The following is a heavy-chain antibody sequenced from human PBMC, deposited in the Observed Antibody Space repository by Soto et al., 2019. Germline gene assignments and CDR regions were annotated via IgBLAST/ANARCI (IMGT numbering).Heavy chain of an antibody. CDR1: GFTFSSYA. CDR3: AKGLKGSYRYDY. Sequence: PGGSLILSCAASGFTFSSYAMSWVRQAPGKGLEWVSAISGSGGSTYYADSVKGRFTISRDNSKNTLYLQMNSLRAEDTAVYYWAKGLKGSYRYDYWGQGTLVTVSS. J-gene: IGHJ4*02. D-gene: IGHD3-16*02. V-gene: IGHV3-23*01. CDR2: ISGSGGST.